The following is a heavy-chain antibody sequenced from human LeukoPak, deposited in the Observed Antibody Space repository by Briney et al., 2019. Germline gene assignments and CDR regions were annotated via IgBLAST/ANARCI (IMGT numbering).Heavy chain of an antibody. V-gene: IGHV5-51*01. J-gene: IGHJ4*02. CDR2: IYPGDSDT. CDR3: ARLIYYDILTGWPPFDY. D-gene: IGHD3-9*01. CDR1: GYSFTSYW. Sequence: GESLKISCKGSGYSFTSYWIGWVRQMPGKGLEWMGIIYPGDSDTRYSPSFQGQVTISADKSISTAYLQWSSLKASDTAVYYCARLIYYDILTGWPPFDYWGQGTLVTVSS.